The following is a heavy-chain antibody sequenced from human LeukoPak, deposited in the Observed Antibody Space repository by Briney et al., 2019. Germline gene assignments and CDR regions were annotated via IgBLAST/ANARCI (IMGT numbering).Heavy chain of an antibody. V-gene: IGHV1-18*01. J-gene: IGHJ3*01. Sequence: ASVKVSCKASGHTFVSYGISWVRQAPGQGLEWMGWISGYNGKINYAQKFQGRVTMTTDTFTSTAYLELRSLTSEDTAVYYCARRFCSSVSCYDDDAFDVWGQGTLVTVSS. CDR1: GHTFVSYG. CDR2: ISGYNGKI. D-gene: IGHD2-2*01. CDR3: ARRFCSSVSCYDDDAFDV.